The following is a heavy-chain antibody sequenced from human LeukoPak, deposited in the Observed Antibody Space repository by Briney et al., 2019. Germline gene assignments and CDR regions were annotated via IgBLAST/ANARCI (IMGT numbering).Heavy chain of an antibody. CDR2: INPNSGGT. CDR3: VITMVRGVEYHFDY. J-gene: IGHJ4*02. D-gene: IGHD3-10*01. Sequence: ASVKVSCKASGYTFTGYYMHWVRQAPGQGLEWMGWINPNSGGTNYAQKFQGRVTMTRDTSISTAYMELSRLRSDDTAVYYCVITMVRGVEYHFDYWGQGTLVTVSS. V-gene: IGHV1-2*02. CDR1: GYTFTGYY.